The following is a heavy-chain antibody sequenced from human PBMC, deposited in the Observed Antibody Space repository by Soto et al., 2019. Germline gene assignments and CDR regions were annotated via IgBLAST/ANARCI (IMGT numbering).Heavy chain of an antibody. CDR1: GGTFSIYG. J-gene: IGHJ6*04. CDR2: IIPILTTP. V-gene: IGHV1-69*01. D-gene: IGHD2-8*02. CDR3: ATSVGIAPTGEDGMDV. Sequence: QVQLVQSGAEVKKTGSSVKVSCKASGGTFSIYGFSWVRQAPGQGPEWIGGIIPILTTPNYAQKFQGRVKIVADEFTTTVYMELSSLKFEDTAVYYCATSVGIAPTGEDGMDVWGKGTSVTVSS.